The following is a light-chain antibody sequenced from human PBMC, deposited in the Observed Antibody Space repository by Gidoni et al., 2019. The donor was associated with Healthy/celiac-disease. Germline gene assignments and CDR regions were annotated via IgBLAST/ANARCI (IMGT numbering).Light chain of an antibody. CDR2: GAS. CDR1: QSVSSSY. CDR3: QQYGSSPT. Sequence: ELVLTQSPGALSLSPGDRATLSCRASQSVSSSYLAWYQQKPGQAPRLLISGASSRATGIPDRFSGSGSGTDFTLTISRLEPEDFAVYYCQQYGSSPTFGQGTKVEIK. V-gene: IGKV3-20*01. J-gene: IGKJ1*01.